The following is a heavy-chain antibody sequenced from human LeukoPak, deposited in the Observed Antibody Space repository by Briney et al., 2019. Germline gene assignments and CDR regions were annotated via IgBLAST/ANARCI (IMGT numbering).Heavy chain of an antibody. CDR1: GGTFSSYA. D-gene: IGHD6-19*01. J-gene: IGHJ4*02. V-gene: IGHV1-69*06. CDR3: GRDSTYSSGLIDY. CDR2: IIPIFGTA. Sequence: ASVKVSCKASGGTFSSYAISWVRQAPGQGLEWMGGIIPIFGTANYAQKFQGRVTITADKSTSTAYMELRSLRSDDTAVYYCGRDSTYSSGLIDYWGQGTLVTVSS.